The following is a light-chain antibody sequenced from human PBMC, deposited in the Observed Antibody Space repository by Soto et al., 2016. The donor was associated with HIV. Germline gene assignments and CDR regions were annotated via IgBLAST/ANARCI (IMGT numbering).Light chain of an antibody. CDR1: ALPKQY. J-gene: IGLJ2*01. Sequence: SYELTQPPSVSVSPGQTARISCSGDALPKQYAFWYQQKPGQAPVLMIYKDTERPSGIPERFSGSSSGTTVTLTISGVQADDEADYYCQSVDSSGTYRVFGGGTKLTVL. CDR2: KDT. CDR3: QSVDSSGTYRV. V-gene: IGLV3-25*03.